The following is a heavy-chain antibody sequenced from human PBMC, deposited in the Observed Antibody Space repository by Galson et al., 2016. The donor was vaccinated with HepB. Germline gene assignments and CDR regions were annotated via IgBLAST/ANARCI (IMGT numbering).Heavy chain of an antibody. D-gene: IGHD3-22*01. J-gene: IGHJ6*02. CDR3: TKLKHYYDGSGFGVDV. CDR2: IGYDGNNK. CDR1: GFTFNTYG. Sequence: SLRLSCAASGFTFNTYGMQWVRQAPGKGLEWVAFIGYDGNNKFYRDSVKGRFTISRDRSENTVYLQMNTLRTEDTAVYYCTKLKHYYDGSGFGVDVWGQGTTVTVSS. V-gene: IGHV3-30*02.